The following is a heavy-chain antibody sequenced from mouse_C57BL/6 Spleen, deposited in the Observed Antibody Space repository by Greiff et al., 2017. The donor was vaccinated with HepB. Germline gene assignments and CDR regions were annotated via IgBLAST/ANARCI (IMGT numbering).Heavy chain of an antibody. Sequence: VQLQQPGAELVKPGASVKLSCKASGYTFTSYWMHWVKQRPGQGLEWIGMIHPNSGSTNYNEKFKSKATLTVDKSSSTAYMQLSSLTSEDSAVYYCATTYYSNYGYAMDYWGQGTSVTVSS. CDR2: IHPNSGST. J-gene: IGHJ4*01. V-gene: IGHV1-64*01. CDR1: GYTFTSYW. CDR3: ATTYYSNYGYAMDY. D-gene: IGHD2-5*01.